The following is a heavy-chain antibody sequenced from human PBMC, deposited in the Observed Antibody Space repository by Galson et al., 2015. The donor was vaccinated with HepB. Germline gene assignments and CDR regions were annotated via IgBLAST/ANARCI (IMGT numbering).Heavy chain of an antibody. Sequence: SETLSLTCFVSGGSITSSYWSWIRQPPGKGLEWIGFTYYTGNIHYNPSLSSRVTISIGTSKNQFSLRLTSVTAADTAVYYCAKGGDSGILVHAFDIWGQGTMVAVSS. CDR1: GGSITSSY. CDR2: TYYTGNI. V-gene: IGHV4-59*01. D-gene: IGHD2-21*02. CDR3: AKGGDSGILVHAFDI. J-gene: IGHJ3*02.